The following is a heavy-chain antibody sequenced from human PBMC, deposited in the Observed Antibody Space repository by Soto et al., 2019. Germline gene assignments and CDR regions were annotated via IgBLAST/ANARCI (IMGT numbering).Heavy chain of an antibody. CDR1: GYTFTSYD. CDR2: MNPNSGNT. V-gene: IGHV1-8*01. D-gene: IGHD2-2*01. Sequence: ASVKVSCKASGYTFTSYDINWVRQATGQGLEWMGWMNPNSGNTGYAQKFQGRVTMTRNTSISTAYMELSSLRSEDTAVYYCARSRGRYPYCSSTSCPPDAFAIWGQGTMVTVSS. J-gene: IGHJ3*02. CDR3: ARSRGRYPYCSSTSCPPDAFAI.